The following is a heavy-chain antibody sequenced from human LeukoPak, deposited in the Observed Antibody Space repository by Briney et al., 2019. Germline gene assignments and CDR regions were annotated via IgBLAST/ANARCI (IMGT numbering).Heavy chain of an antibody. D-gene: IGHD3-10*01. Sequence: PGGSLRLSCAASGFTFSSYAMSWVRQAPGKGLEWVSAISGSGGSTYYADSVKGRFTISRDNSKNTLYLQMNSLRAEDTAVYYCAKDVGITMARGALTDYWGQGTLVTVSS. CDR3: AKDVGITMARGALTDY. J-gene: IGHJ4*02. CDR2: ISGSGGST. V-gene: IGHV3-23*01. CDR1: GFTFSSYA.